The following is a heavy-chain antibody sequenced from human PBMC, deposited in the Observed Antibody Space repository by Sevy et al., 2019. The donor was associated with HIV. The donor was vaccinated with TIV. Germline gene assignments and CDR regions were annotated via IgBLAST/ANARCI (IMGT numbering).Heavy chain of an antibody. CDR3: AKDRGWKTFDY. Sequence: GGSLRLSCAASGFGFSGTWMNWVRQAPGKGLELVAIISPEGSRIDYADSVKGRLIISRDNANSSVSLQMNSLRVEDMGVYYCAKDRGWKTFDYWGQGALVTVSS. V-gene: IGHV3-7*04. D-gene: IGHD3-10*01. CDR1: GFGFSGTW. CDR2: ISPEGSRI. J-gene: IGHJ4*02.